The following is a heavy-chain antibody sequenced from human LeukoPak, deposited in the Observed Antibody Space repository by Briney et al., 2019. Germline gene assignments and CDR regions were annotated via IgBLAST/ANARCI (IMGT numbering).Heavy chain of an antibody. CDR2: INPNSGGT. CDR3: ARAPRDGYNLGAFDI. D-gene: IGHD5-24*01. Sequence: ASVKVSCKASGYTFTGYYMHWVRQAPGQGLEWMGWINPNSGGTNYAQKFQGRVTMTRDTSISTAYMELSRLRSDDTAVYYCARAPRDGYNLGAFDIWGQGTMVTVSS. CDR1: GYTFTGYY. J-gene: IGHJ3*02. V-gene: IGHV1-2*02.